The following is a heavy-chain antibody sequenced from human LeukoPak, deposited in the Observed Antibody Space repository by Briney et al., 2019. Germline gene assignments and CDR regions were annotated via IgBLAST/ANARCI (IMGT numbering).Heavy chain of an antibody. V-gene: IGHV4-59*01. Sequence: PSETLSLTCTVSGGSISSYYWSWLRQPPGKGLEWIGYIYYSGSTNYNPSLKSQVTISVDTSKNQFSLKLSSVTAADTAVYYCARVSNDAFDIWGQGTMVTVSS. CDR3: ARVSNDAFDI. D-gene: IGHD2/OR15-2a*01. CDR1: GGSISSYY. CDR2: IYYSGST. J-gene: IGHJ3*02.